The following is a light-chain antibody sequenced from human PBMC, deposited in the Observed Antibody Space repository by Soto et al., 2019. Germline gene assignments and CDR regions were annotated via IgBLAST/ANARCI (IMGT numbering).Light chain of an antibody. CDR2: GAS. CDR1: QSVSSNY. V-gene: IGKV3-20*01. J-gene: IGKJ1*01. CDR3: QHYGTSFWT. Sequence: EIVLTQSPGTLSLSPGERATLSCRTSQSVSSNYLAWYQQKPGQAPGLLIYGASTRATGIPDRFSGSGSGTDFTLTISRLEPEDFAVYYCQHYGTSFWTFGQGNKVEIK.